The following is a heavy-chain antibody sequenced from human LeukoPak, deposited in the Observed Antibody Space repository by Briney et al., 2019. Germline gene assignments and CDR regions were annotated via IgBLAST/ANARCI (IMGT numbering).Heavy chain of an antibody. V-gene: IGHV4-34*01. Sequence: SETLSLTCAVYGGSFSGYYWSWIRQPPGKGLEWIGEINHSGSTNYNPSLKSRVTISVDTSKNQFSLKLSSVTAADTAVYYCAREEEEMATIDYWGQGTLVTVSS. D-gene: IGHD5-24*01. J-gene: IGHJ4*02. CDR2: INHSGST. CDR3: AREEEEMATIDY. CDR1: GGSFSGYY.